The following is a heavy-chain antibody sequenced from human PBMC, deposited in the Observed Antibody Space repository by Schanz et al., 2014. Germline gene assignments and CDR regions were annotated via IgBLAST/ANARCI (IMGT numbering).Heavy chain of an antibody. V-gene: IGHV1-8*01. CDR1: GYNITSND. D-gene: IGHD6-19*01. Sequence: QVQLVQSGADVKKPGSSVRVSCKASGYNITSNDVTWVRQATGQGLEWMGWMNPNSGNTGYAQKFQGRVTMTRNTSISTAYMELRSLRSDDTAVYYCARGGYSSGWYDRDIAHFDYWGQGTLVTVSS. CDR2: MNPNSGNT. J-gene: IGHJ4*02. CDR3: ARGGYSSGWYDRDIAHFDY.